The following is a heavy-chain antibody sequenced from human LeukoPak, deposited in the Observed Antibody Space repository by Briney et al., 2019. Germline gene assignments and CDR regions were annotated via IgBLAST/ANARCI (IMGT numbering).Heavy chain of an antibody. D-gene: IGHD4-17*01. CDR2: ITRVSTYT. J-gene: IGHJ3*02. V-gene: IGHV3-21*01. CDR3: TRDRNDYGDLDAFDI. CDR1: GFTFSDFA. Sequence: GGSLKLSCAASGFTFSDFAMNWVRQAPGKGLEWVSSITRVSTYTYYSESVQGRFTISRDNHKDLLYLQLNSLRGDDSGIYYCTRDRNDYGDLDAFDIWGQGTVVTVSS.